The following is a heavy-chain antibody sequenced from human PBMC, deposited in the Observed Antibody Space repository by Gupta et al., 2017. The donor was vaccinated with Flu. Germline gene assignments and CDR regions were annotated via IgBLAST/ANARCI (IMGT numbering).Heavy chain of an antibody. CDR3: ARSSPNCSSTSCYSYYYYYYGMDV. J-gene: IGHJ6*02. CDR1: GGTFSSYA. V-gene: IGHV1-69*01. CDR2: IIPTFGTA. D-gene: IGHD2-2*01. Sequence: QVQLVQSGAEVTKPGSSVKVSCKVSGGTFSSYAISWVRQAPGQGLEWMGGIIPTFGTANYAQKFQGRVTITADESTSTAYMELSSLRSEDTAVYYCARSSPNCSSTSCYSYYYYYYGMDVWGQGTTVTVSS.